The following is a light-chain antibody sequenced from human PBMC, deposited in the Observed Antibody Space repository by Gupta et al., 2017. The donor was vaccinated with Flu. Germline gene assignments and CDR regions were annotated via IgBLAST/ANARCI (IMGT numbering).Light chain of an antibody. J-gene: IGKJ2*01. V-gene: IGKV3-20*01. CDR1: ESVNRNH. CDR2: GTS. CDR3: HHYGTSPYT. Sequence: GSLSLSPGESVTLSCRAGESVNRNHLALYQQKRGQAPRLLMYGTSNRAPGIPDRFSGGGSGTDFTLTINRLEPEDSAVYYCHHYGTSPYTFGQGTNLEIK.